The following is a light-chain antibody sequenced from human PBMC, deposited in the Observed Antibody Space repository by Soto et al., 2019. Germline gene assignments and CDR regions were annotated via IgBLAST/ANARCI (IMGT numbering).Light chain of an antibody. V-gene: IGKV3-20*01. CDR2: GAS. J-gene: IGKJ2*01. CDR3: QQYGSSQYT. CDR1: QSVNNNY. Sequence: EIVLTQSPGTLSLSPGERATLSCRASQSVNNNYLAWYQQKPGQAPRLLIYGASSIATGIPDRFSGSGSGTDFTLTISRLDPEDFEVYYCQQYGSSQYTFGQGTKVEIK.